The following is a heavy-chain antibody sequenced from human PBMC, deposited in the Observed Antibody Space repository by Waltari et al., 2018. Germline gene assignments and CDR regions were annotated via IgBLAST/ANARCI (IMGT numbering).Heavy chain of an antibody. J-gene: IGHJ4*02. CDR2: INHRGAA. Sequence: QVQLQQWGAGLLKPSETLSLTCAVYGGSFSGNYWNWIRQPPGKGLERSGEINHRGAAAYTPSLKSRVTISIDTSKNQFSLKLNSVTAADTAVYYCARGPDRAKAGIDWGQGTLVTVSS. CDR3: ARGPDRAKAGID. CDR1: GGSFSGNY. D-gene: IGHD5-18*01. V-gene: IGHV4-34*01.